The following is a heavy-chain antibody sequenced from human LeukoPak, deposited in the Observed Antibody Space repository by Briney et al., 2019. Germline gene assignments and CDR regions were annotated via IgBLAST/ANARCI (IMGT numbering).Heavy chain of an antibody. Sequence: PGGSLRLSCAASGFTFSSYSMNWVRQAPGEGLEWVSSFSSSSSYIYYADSVKGRFTISRDNAKNSLYLQMNSLRAEDTAVYYCARDLGSGRTYYFDYWXQGTXVTVSS. V-gene: IGHV3-21*01. J-gene: IGHJ4*02. D-gene: IGHD5-12*01. CDR2: FSSSSSYI. CDR1: GFTFSSYS. CDR3: ARDLGSGRTYYFDY.